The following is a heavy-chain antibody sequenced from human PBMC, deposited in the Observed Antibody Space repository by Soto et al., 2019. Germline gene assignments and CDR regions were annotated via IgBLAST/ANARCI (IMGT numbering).Heavy chain of an antibody. CDR3: TRDASRDSSARGWFDP. CDR1: GFTFRSFT. Sequence: WGSLRLSCAASGFTFRSFTMNWVRQAPGKGLEWVSTISSNSAYIYYTDALRGRFTISRDNAKNSLHLQMNSLRAEDTAVYYCTRDASRDSSARGWFDPWGPGTLVTVSS. D-gene: IGHD6-13*01. V-gene: IGHV3-21*01. CDR2: ISSNSAYI. J-gene: IGHJ5*02.